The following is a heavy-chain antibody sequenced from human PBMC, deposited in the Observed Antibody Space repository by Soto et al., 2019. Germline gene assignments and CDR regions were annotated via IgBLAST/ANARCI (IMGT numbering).Heavy chain of an antibody. Sequence: QVQLQESGPGLVEPAQTLYLTCRISGGSISGCFYWSWIRQHPGKVLEWIGYIYYSGSTYYNPSLKSRVTISVVTSKNQFSLKLTSVTAADTAVYYGASARGAMYNASRKHYFDYWGQGTLVTVSS. J-gene: IGHJ4*02. V-gene: IGHV4-31*03. D-gene: IGHD1-20*01. CDR1: GGSISGCFY. CDR2: IYYSGST. CDR3: ASARGAMYNASRKHYFDY.